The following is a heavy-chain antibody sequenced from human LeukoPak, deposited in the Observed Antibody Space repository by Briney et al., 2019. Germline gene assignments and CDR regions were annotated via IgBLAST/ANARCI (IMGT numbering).Heavy chain of an antibody. CDR1: GYTFRTYG. D-gene: IGHD6-6*01. CDR2: ISAYNGNT. J-gene: IGHJ5*02. V-gene: IGHV1-18*01. CDR3: TRDAYSTSSSGFDP. Sequence: ASVKVSSKASGYTFRTYGINWVRQAPGQGLEWMGWISAYNGNTNYAQKLQGRVTMTTDTSTSTAYMELRSLRSDDTAVYYCTRDAYSTSSSGFDPWGQGTLVTVSS.